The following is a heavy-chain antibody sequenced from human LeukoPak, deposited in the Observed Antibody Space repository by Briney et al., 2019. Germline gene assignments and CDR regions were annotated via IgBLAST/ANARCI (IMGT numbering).Heavy chain of an antibody. CDR3: ASSLRFLEWPLRGNYYYYMDV. CDR2: IIPIFGTA. CDR1: GGTFSSYA. D-gene: IGHD3-3*01. Sequence: ASVKVSCKASGGTFSSYAISWVRQAPGQGLEWMGGIIPIFGTANYAQKFQGRVTITTDESTSTAYMELSSLRSEDTAVYYCASSLRFLEWPLRGNYYYYMDVWGKGTTVTVSS. V-gene: IGHV1-69*05. J-gene: IGHJ6*03.